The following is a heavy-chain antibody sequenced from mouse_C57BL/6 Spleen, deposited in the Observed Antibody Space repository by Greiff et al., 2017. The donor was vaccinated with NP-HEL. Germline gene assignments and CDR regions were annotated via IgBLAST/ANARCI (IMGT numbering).Heavy chain of an antibody. CDR2: IDPSDSYT. D-gene: IGHD2-5*01. V-gene: IGHV1-50*01. CDR1: GYTFTSYW. CDR3: ARQGNSNYEAY. J-gene: IGHJ3*01. Sequence: VQLQQPGAELVKPGASVKLSCKASGYTFTSYWMQWVKQRPGQGLAWIGEIDPSDSYTNYNQKFKGKATLTVDTSSSTAYMQLSSLTSEDSAVYYCARQGNSNYEAYWGQGTLVTVSA.